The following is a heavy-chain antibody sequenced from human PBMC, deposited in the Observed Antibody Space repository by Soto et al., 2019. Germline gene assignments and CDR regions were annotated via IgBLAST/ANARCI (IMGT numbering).Heavy chain of an antibody. V-gene: IGHV1-69*13. CDR2: MTSMLGTA. CDR3: ASPPHDYGDYATPV. Sequence: GASVEVSCKXSGGPFSSYAFNWVRQAPGQGLGWMGGMTSMLGTANYAQKLQGRATITADESTSTVYMELSSLRSEDRAVYYCASPPHDYGDYATPVWGQGTLVTVSS. CDR1: GGPFSSYA. J-gene: IGHJ4*02. D-gene: IGHD4-17*01.